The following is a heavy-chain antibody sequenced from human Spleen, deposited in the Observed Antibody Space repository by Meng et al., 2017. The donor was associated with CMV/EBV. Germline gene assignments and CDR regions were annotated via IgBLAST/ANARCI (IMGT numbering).Heavy chain of an antibody. V-gene: IGHV3-23*03. J-gene: IGHJ3*02. D-gene: IGHD1-26*01. CDR2: IYSGGSST. Sequence: GGSLRLSCAASGFTFSSYAMSWVRQAPGKGLEWVSVIYSGGSSTYYADSVKGRFTISRDNSKNTLYLQMNSLRAEDTAVYYCAKGGIRDSGSYSGVFFDAFDIWGQGTMVTVSS. CDR1: GFTFSSYA. CDR3: AKGGIRDSGSYSGVFFDAFDI.